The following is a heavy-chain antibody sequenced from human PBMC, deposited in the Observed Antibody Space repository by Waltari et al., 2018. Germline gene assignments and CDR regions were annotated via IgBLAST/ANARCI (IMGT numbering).Heavy chain of an antibody. Sequence: QVQLQESGPGLVKPSETLSLTCAVSGYSISSGYYWGWIRQPPGKGLEWIGSIYHSGSTYYNPSLKSRVTISVDTSKNQFSLKLSSVTAADTAVYYCARSPTRCRFDPWGQGTLVTVSS. J-gene: IGHJ5*02. CDR3: ARSPTRCRFDP. CDR1: GYSISSGYY. V-gene: IGHV4-38-2*01. CDR2: IYHSGST. D-gene: IGHD5-12*01.